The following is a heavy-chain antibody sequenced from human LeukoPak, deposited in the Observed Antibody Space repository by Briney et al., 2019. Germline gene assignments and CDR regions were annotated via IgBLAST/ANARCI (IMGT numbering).Heavy chain of an antibody. CDR1: GFTFSGSA. CDR3: TSDTSLTYYGMDA. D-gene: IGHD2-2*01. CDR2: IRSKANSYAT. V-gene: IGHV3-73*01. J-gene: IGHJ6*02. Sequence: GGSLKHSCAASGFTFSGSAMHWVRQASGKGLEWVGRIRSKANSYATAYAASVKGRFTISRDDSKNTAYLQMNSLKTEDTAVYYCTSDTSLTYYGMDAWGQGTTVTVSS.